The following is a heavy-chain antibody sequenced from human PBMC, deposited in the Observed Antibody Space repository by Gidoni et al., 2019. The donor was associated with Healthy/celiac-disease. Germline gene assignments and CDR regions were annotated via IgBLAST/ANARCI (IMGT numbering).Heavy chain of an antibody. CDR1: GFTFSSYA. Sequence: QVQLVESGGGGVQPGRSLGLACAASGFTFSSYAMHWVRQAPGKGRGWVAVISYDGSNTSYADSVKGRFTISRDNSKNTLYLQMNSLRAEDTAVYYCARDSWNQDYFDYWGQGTLVTVSS. V-gene: IGHV3-30*04. J-gene: IGHJ4*02. CDR2: ISYDGSNT. CDR3: ARDSWNQDYFDY. D-gene: IGHD1-1*01.